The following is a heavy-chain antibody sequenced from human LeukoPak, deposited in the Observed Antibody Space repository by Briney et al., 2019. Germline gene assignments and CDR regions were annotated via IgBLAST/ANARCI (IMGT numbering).Heavy chain of an antibody. CDR3: ARGGTYYDYWSGS. CDR2: MSYDANNK. V-gene: IGHV3-30-3*01. Sequence: GRSLRLSCAASGFTFSRYTMHWVRQAPGKGLQWVAVMSYDANNKYYADSVKGRFTISRDHSKSTLYLQMNSLRPEDTAVYYCARGGTYYDYWSGSWGQGTLVTVSS. D-gene: IGHD3-3*01. J-gene: IGHJ5*02. CDR1: GFTFSRYT.